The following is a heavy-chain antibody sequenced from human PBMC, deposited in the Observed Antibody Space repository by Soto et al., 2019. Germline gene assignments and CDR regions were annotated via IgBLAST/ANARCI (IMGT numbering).Heavy chain of an antibody. V-gene: IGHV1-3*01. CDR2: INVDNGDT. D-gene: IGHD6-13*01. CDR1: GYSFGSYG. CDR3: ARVGLKYLRWFDD. J-gene: IGHJ4*02. Sequence: ASLKVSCKATGYSFGSYGIQWVRQAPGQSLEWIGWINVDNGDTKYSQNFHDRVTIIRDTSANIVYMELSRLRIEDTAVYYCARVGLKYLRWFDDWGQGSLVTVSS.